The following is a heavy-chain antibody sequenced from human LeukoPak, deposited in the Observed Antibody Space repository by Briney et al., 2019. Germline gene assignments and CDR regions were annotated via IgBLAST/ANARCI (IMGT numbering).Heavy chain of an antibody. CDR2: IYYSGNI. V-gene: IGHV4-39*07. CDR1: GDSITGGSFY. Sequence: PSETLSLTCTVSGDSITGGSFYWGWIRHSPGKGLEWIGSIYYSGNIYNNPSLKSRVTVSIDTSQNRFSLKLKSVTAADTAVYYCARHPPSIAAPYYYYMDVWGKGTTVTVSS. D-gene: IGHD6-6*01. CDR3: ARHPPSIAAPYYYYMDV. J-gene: IGHJ6*03.